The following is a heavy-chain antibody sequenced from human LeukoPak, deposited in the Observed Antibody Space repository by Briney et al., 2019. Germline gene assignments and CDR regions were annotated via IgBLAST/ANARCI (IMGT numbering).Heavy chain of an antibody. CDR2: MNPNSGNT. CDR3: ARKVMDNFWSGYYSFDY. CDR1: GYTFTSYD. D-gene: IGHD3-3*01. V-gene: IGHV1-8*01. J-gene: IGHJ4*02. Sequence: ASVKVSCKASGYTFTSYDINWVRQATGQGLEWMGWMNPNSGNTGYAQKFQGRVTMTRNTPISTAYMELSSLRSEDTAVYYCARKVMDNFWSGYYSFDYWGQGTLVTVSS.